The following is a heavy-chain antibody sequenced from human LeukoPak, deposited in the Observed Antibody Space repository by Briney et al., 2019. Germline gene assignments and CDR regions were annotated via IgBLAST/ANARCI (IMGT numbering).Heavy chain of an antibody. Sequence: SETLSLTCTVSGGSISSYYWSWIRQPPGKGLEWIGYIYYSGSTNYNPSLKSRVTISVDTSKNQFSLKLSSVTAADTAVYYCARPHSSGWYGGFDIWGQGTMATVSS. V-gene: IGHV4-59*01. CDR2: IYYSGST. CDR3: ARPHSSGWYGGFDI. J-gene: IGHJ3*02. D-gene: IGHD6-19*01. CDR1: GGSISSYY.